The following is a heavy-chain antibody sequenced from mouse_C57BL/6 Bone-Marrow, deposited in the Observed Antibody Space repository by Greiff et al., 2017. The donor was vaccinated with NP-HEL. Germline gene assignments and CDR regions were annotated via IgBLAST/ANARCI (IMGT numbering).Heavy chain of an antibody. V-gene: IGHV5-4*01. CDR3: AREDYYGSVY. D-gene: IGHD1-1*01. CDR1: GFTFSSYA. CDR2: ISDGGSYT. Sequence: EVQWVESGGGLVKPGGSLKLSCAASGFTFSSYAMSWVRQTPEKRLEWVATISDGGSYTDYPDNVKGRFTISRDNAKNNLYLQMNHLKSEDTAMYYCAREDYYGSVYWGQGTTLTVSS. J-gene: IGHJ2*01.